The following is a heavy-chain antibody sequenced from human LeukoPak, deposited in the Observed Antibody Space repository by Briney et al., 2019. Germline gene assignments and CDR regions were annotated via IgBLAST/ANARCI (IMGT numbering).Heavy chain of an antibody. Sequence: ASVKVSCKASGYTFTGYYMHWVRQAPGQGLEWMGWINPNSGGTNYAQKFQGRVTMTRDTSISTAYMELSRLRSDDAAVYYCARDLPGVGGYFDYWGQGTLVTVSS. D-gene: IGHD6-19*01. V-gene: IGHV1-2*02. CDR2: INPNSGGT. CDR1: GYTFTGYY. J-gene: IGHJ4*02. CDR3: ARDLPGVGGYFDY.